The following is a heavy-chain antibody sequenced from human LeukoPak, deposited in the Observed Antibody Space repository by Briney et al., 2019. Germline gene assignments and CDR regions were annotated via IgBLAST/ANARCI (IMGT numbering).Heavy chain of an antibody. Sequence: GGSLRLSCAGSGFIFSNYGMTWVRQAPGKGLEWVGATSGNGVATHYADSVKGRFTLSRDNSKSTLYLQMDNLRVEDTALFYCVKNEGTSSLYYFDSWGQGTLVTVSS. D-gene: IGHD3-22*01. J-gene: IGHJ4*02. V-gene: IGHV3-23*01. CDR1: GFIFSNYG. CDR2: TSGNGVAT. CDR3: VKNEGTSSLYYFDS.